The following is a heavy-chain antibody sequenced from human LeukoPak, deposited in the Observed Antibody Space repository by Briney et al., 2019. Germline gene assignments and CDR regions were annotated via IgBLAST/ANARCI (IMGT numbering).Heavy chain of an antibody. CDR1: GFTFSSYA. V-gene: IGHV3-23*01. CDR2: ISGSGGST. Sequence: GGSLRLSCAASGFTFSSYAMSWVRQAPGKGLEWVSAISGSGGSTYYADSVKGRFTISRDNSKNMVYLQMNSLRVEDTAVYYCAKDRDDYGDDCWGQGILVTVST. D-gene: IGHD4-17*01. J-gene: IGHJ4*02. CDR3: AKDRDDYGDDC.